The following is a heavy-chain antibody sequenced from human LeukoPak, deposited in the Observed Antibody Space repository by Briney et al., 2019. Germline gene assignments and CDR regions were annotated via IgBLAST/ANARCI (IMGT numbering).Heavy chain of an antibody. V-gene: IGHV4-34*01. J-gene: IGHJ4*02. CDR2: INHSGST. Sequence: SETLSLTCAVYGGSFSGYYWSWIRQPPGKRLEWIGEINHSGSTNYNPSLKSRVTISVDTSKNQFSLKLSSVTAADTAVYYCARNYYDSSGYYYGLGYWGQGTLVTVSS. CDR3: ARNYYDSSGYYYGLGY. CDR1: GGSFSGYY. D-gene: IGHD3-22*01.